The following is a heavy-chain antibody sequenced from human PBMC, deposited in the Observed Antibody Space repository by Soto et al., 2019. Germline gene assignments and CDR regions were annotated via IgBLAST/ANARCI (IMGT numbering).Heavy chain of an antibody. Sequence: QVQLVESGGGLVEPGGSLRLSCVTSGFTFSDHYMSWIRQAPGKGLAWVAYISGSGFTIYNADSVKGRFTISRDNAKNSMYLPMDSLRAEDTSMYYYARYTLSAAGSDNYGLDVWGRGTTVAVSS. CDR1: GFTFSDHY. V-gene: IGHV3-11*01. D-gene: IGHD6-13*01. J-gene: IGHJ6*02. CDR3: ARYTLSAAGSDNYGLDV. CDR2: ISGSGFTI.